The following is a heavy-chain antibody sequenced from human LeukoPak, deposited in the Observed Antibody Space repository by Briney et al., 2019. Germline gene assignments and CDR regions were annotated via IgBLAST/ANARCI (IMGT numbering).Heavy chain of an antibody. CDR3: ARYSSSSKEDY. CDR1: GFTFSDYY. CDR2: ISSSGSTI. Sequence: GGSLRLSCATSGFTFSDYYMSWIRQAPGKGLEWVSYISSSGSTIYYADSVKGRFTISRDNSKNTLYLQMNSLRAEDTAVYYCARYSSSSKEDYWGLGTLVTVSS. D-gene: IGHD6-6*01. V-gene: IGHV3-11*04. J-gene: IGHJ4*02.